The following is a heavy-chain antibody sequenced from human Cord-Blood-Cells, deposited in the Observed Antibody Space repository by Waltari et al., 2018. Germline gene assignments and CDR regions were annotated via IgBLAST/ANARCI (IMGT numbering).Heavy chain of an antibody. CDR3: ARAGLGNGVDY. CDR1: GGTFSSYA. Sequence: KKPGSSVKVSCKASGGTFSSYAISWVRQAPGQGLEWMGRIIPILGIANYAQKFQGRVTITADKSTSTAYMELSSLRSEDTAVYYCARAGLGNGVDYWGQGTLVTVSS. CDR2: IIPILGIA. J-gene: IGHJ4*02. V-gene: IGHV1-69*04. D-gene: IGHD7-27*01.